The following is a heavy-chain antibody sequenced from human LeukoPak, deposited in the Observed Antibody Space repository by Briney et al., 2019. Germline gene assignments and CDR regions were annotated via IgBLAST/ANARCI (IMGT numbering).Heavy chain of an antibody. Sequence: SETLSLTCTVSGGSISSYYWSWIRQPPGKGLEWIGYIYYSGSTNYNPSLKSRVTISVDTSKNQFSLKLSSVTAADTAVYYCASTRRYDSSGYDAFDIWGQGTMVTVSS. CDR2: IYYSGST. CDR1: GGSISSYY. V-gene: IGHV4-59*01. J-gene: IGHJ3*02. CDR3: ASTRRYDSSGYDAFDI. D-gene: IGHD3-22*01.